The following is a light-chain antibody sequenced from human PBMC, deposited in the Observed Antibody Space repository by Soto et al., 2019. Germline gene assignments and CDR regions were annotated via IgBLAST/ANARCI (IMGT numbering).Light chain of an antibody. CDR2: GAS. V-gene: IGKV3-20*01. Sequence: EIVLTQSPGTLSLSPGERATLSCRASQSVSSSYLAWYQQKPGQAPRLLIYGASGRATGIPDRFSGSGSGTDFTLTINRLEPEDFAVYYYQQYGSSPLFTFGPGTKVDIK. CDR1: QSVSSSY. CDR3: QQYGSSPLFT. J-gene: IGKJ3*01.